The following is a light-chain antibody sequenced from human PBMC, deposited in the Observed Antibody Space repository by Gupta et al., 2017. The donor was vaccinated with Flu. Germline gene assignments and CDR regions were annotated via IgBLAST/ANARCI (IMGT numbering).Light chain of an antibody. Sequence: AIPMTQSPSSLFASVGDRVTITCRASQAIGSNLAWFKHKPGRAPKLIIYVSRSQSRVPSRCSGRGSGKNFTLTIESLQPEYVATYYCQHDHRYPWTFGLGTKVEIK. CDR1: QAIGSN. CDR3: QHDHRYPWT. J-gene: IGKJ1*01. V-gene: IGKV1-6*01. CDR2: VS.